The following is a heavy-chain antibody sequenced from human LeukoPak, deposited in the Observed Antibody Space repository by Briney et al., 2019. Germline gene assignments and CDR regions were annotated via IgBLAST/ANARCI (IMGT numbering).Heavy chain of an antibody. J-gene: IGHJ4*02. D-gene: IGHD3-3*01. V-gene: IGHV3-49*04. CDR1: GFTFGDYA. CDR2: IRSKIYGGTP. Sequence: GGSLRLSCTASGFTFGDYATTWVRQAPGKGLEWVGFIRSKIYGGTPEYAASVKGRFTISRDDSKSIAYLQMNSLKTEDTAVYYCTSIILGLDYWGQGTLVTVSS. CDR3: TSIILGLDY.